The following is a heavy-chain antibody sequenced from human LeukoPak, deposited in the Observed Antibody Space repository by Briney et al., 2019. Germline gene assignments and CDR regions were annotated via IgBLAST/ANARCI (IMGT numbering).Heavy chain of an antibody. D-gene: IGHD3-22*01. J-gene: IGHJ4*02. CDR2: INHSGST. V-gene: IGHV4-34*01. CDR1: GGSFSGYY. CDR3: ARGRASYYDRSGYIY. Sequence: PSETLSLTCAVYGGSFSGYYWSWIRQPPGKGLEWIGEINHSGSTNYNPSLKSRVTISVDTSKNQFSLNLRSVTAADTAVYYCARGRASYYDRSGYIYWGQGNLVTVSS.